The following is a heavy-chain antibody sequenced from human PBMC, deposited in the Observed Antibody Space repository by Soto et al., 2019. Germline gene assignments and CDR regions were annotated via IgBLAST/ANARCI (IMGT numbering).Heavy chain of an antibody. CDR2: FDPEYGET. CDR3: ATTTYYYDSFCYYLGY. CDR1: GYTRTELS. D-gene: IGHD3-22*01. J-gene: IGHJ4*02. Sequence: ASVKVSCKVSGYTRTELSMHWVRQAPGKGLEWMGGFDPEYGETIYAQKFQGRVTMTEDTSTDTAYMELSSLRSEDTAVYYCATTTYYYDSFCYYLGYWAQGTRVTVSS. V-gene: IGHV1-24*01.